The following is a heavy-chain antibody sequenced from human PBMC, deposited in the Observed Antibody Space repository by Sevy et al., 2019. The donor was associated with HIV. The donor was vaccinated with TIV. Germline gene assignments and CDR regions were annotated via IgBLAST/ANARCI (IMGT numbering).Heavy chain of an antibody. V-gene: IGHV4-34*01. CDR1: DGSFSGYY. CDR3: ARSPPVVVVPGAPSWFDP. D-gene: IGHD2-2*01. CDR2: INESGIT. Sequence: SETLSLTCAVHDGSFSGYYWNWIRQLPGKGLEWIGEINESGITYYNPSLKSRVTISVDTSKNQFSLKRNSVTAADTAVYFCARSPPVVVVPGAPSWFDPWGQGTLVTVSS. J-gene: IGHJ5*02.